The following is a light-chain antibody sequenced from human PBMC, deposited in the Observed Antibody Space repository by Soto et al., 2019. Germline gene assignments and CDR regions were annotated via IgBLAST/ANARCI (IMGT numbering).Light chain of an antibody. CDR1: SSDVGDYNY. Sequence: QSALTQPASVSGSPGQSITFSCTGTSSDVGDYNYVSWYQQHPGKAPKLLIYEVSNRPSGVSNRFSGSKSGNTASLTISGLQAEDEADYYCISYTTISTWVFGGGTKVTVL. V-gene: IGLV2-14*01. CDR3: ISYTTISTWV. J-gene: IGLJ3*02. CDR2: EVS.